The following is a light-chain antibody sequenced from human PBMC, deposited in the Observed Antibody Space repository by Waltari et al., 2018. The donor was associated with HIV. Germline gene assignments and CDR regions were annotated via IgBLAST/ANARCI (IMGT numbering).Light chain of an antibody. J-gene: IGLJ2*01. Sequence: SYVLTQSPSVSVAPGQTAIITCGGNNIGSKRVHWYQQRPGQAPVLIIFDDADRPSGIPGRFSGSNSGDTATLSISRVEAGDEADYFCQVWDIITDEVIFGGGTKMTVL. CDR3: QVWDIITDEVI. CDR1: NIGSKR. CDR2: DDA. V-gene: IGLV3-21*01.